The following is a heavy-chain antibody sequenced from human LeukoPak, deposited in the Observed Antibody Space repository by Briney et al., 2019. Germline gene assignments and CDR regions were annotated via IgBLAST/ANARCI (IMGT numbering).Heavy chain of an antibody. V-gene: IGHV4-38-2*01. Sequence: PSETLSLTCAVSGYSISSGYYWGWIRQPPGKGLEWIGSIYHSGSTHYNPSLKSRVTISVDTSKNQFSLKLSSVTAADTAVYYCAGGITIFGVVISHWYFDLWGRGTLVTVSS. D-gene: IGHD3-3*01. CDR2: IYHSGST. CDR1: GYSISSGYY. J-gene: IGHJ2*01. CDR3: AGGITIFGVVISHWYFDL.